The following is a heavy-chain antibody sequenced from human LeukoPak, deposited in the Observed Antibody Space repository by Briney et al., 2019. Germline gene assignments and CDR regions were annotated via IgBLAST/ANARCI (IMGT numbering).Heavy chain of an antibody. CDR2: ISYDGTDK. V-gene: IGHV3-30*14. CDR1: GFIFSNYA. CDR3: ARDTHLGNFDY. Sequence: PGGSLRLSCAAAGFIFSNYAMHWVRQAPGKGLEWVAVISYDGTDKYYADSVKGRFTISRDNSKNTLYLQMNSLRAEDTAVYYCARDTHLGNFDYWGQGTLVTVSS. D-gene: IGHD7-27*01. J-gene: IGHJ4*02.